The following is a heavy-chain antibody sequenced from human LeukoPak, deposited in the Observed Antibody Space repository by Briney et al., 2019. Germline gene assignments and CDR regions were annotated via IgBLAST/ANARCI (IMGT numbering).Heavy chain of an antibody. CDR3: ARAAQFHTMIVEGYFDY. CDR1: GGTFSSYA. V-gene: IGHV1-69*01. J-gene: IGHJ4*02. Sequence: SVTASCKASGGTFSSYAISWVRQAPGQGLEWMGGIIPIFGTANYAQKFQGRVTITADESTSTAYMELSSLRSEDTAVYYCARAAQFHTMIVEGYFDYWGQGTLVTVPS. CDR2: IIPIFGTA. D-gene: IGHD3-22*01.